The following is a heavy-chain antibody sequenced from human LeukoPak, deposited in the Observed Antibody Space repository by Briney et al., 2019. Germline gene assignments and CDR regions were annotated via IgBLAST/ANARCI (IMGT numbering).Heavy chain of an antibody. CDR1: GYTFTSYY. V-gene: IGHV1-46*01. CDR2: INASGGST. Sequence: ASVKVSCKASGYTFTSYYMHWVRQAPGQGLEWMGIINASGGSTSYAQKFQGRVTMTRDTSTSTVYMELSSLRSEDTAVYYCASSRSSPPQKMNWGQGTLVTVSS. J-gene: IGHJ4*02. CDR3: ASSRSSPPQKMN. D-gene: IGHD6-13*01.